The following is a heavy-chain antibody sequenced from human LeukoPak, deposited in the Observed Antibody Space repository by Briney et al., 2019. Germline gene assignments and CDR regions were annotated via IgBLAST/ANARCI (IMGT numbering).Heavy chain of an antibody. V-gene: IGHV4-34*01. Sequence: SETLSLTCAVYGGSFSGYYWSWIRQPPGKGLEWIGYIYYSGSTYYNPSLKSRVTISVDTSKNQFSLKLSSVTAADTAVYYCAISLLRIYAFDIWGQGTMVTVSS. J-gene: IGHJ3*02. CDR3: AISLLRIYAFDI. CDR1: GGSFSGYY. CDR2: IYYSGST. D-gene: IGHD3-3*01.